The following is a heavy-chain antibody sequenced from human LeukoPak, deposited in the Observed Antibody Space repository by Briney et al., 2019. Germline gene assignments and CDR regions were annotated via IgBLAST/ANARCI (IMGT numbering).Heavy chain of an antibody. CDR1: GFTFSSYS. CDR3: ASSEAPMVRGTMDDAFDI. CDR2: ISSSSSYI. J-gene: IGHJ3*02. V-gene: IGHV3-21*01. Sequence: GGSLRLSCAASGFTFSSYSMNWVRQAPGKGLEWVSSISSSSSYIYYADSVKGRFTISRDNAKNSLYLQMNSLRAEDTAVYYCASSEAPMVRGTMDDAFDIWGQGTMVTVSS. D-gene: IGHD3-10*01.